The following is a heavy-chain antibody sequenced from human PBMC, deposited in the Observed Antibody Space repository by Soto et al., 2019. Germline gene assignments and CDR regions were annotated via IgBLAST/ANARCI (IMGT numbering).Heavy chain of an antibody. J-gene: IGHJ4*02. Sequence: SETLSLTCTVSGGSISSGDYYWSWIRQPPGKGMECIGYIYYSGSTYYNPSLKSRVTISVDTSKNQFSLKLSSVTAADTAVYYCASRKSSPYFDYWGQGTLVTVSS. V-gene: IGHV4-30-4*01. D-gene: IGHD3-10*01. CDR3: ASRKSSPYFDY. CDR2: IYYSGST. CDR1: GGSISSGDYY.